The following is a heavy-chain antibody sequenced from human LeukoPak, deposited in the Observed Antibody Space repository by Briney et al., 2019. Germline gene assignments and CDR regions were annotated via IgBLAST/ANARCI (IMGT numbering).Heavy chain of an antibody. CDR3: ARGYDSSGYPTLG. CDR1: GGTFSSYA. V-gene: IGHV1-69*04. D-gene: IGHD3-22*01. CDR2: IIPILGIA. Sequence: GASVKVSCKASGGTFSSYAISWVRQAPGQGLEWMGRIIPILGIANYAQKFQGRATITADKSTSTAYMELSSLRSEDTAVYYCARGYDSSGYPTLGWGQGTLVTVSS. J-gene: IGHJ4*02.